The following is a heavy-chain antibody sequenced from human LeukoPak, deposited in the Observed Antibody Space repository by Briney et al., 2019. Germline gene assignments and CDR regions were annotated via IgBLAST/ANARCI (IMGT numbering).Heavy chain of an antibody. Sequence: PGGSLRLSCAASGFTFSSYAMHWVRQAPGKGLEWVAVISYDGSNKYYADSVKGRFTISRDNSKNTLYLQMNSLRAEDTAVYYCARVHSGGSLWYYYYGMDVWGKGTTVTVSS. D-gene: IGHD2-15*01. J-gene: IGHJ6*04. V-gene: IGHV3-30*04. CDR3: ARVHSGGSLWYYYYGMDV. CDR2: ISYDGSNK. CDR1: GFTFSSYA.